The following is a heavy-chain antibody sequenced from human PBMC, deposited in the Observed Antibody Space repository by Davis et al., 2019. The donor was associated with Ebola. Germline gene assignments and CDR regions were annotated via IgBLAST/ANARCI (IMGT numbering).Heavy chain of an antibody. CDR1: GYSFNNYW. D-gene: IGHD2-15*01. CDR2: IDPSDSYT. Sequence: GESLKISCMGSGYSFNNYWISWVRQLPGKGLEWLGRIDPSDSYTNYSPSFHGHITISVDRSVSSVFLQWSSLRASDTAIYYCARDIPSSYNWFDPWGQGTQVTVSS. CDR3: ARDIPSSYNWFDP. V-gene: IGHV5-10-1*01. J-gene: IGHJ5*02.